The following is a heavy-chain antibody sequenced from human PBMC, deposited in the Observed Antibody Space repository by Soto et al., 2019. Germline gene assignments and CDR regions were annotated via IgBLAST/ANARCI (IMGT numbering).Heavy chain of an antibody. CDR3: TKDRSSTLDGMDV. CDR1: GFTFRSYG. V-gene: IGHV3-33*06. Sequence: PGGSLRLSCAASGFTFRSYGMHWVRQAPGKGLEWVAVIWYDGSNKYYADSVKVRFTISRDNSKNTLFLQLNSLRAEDTAVYYCTKDRSSTLDGMDVWGQGTTVTVSS. J-gene: IGHJ6*02. D-gene: IGHD6-13*01. CDR2: IWYDGSNK.